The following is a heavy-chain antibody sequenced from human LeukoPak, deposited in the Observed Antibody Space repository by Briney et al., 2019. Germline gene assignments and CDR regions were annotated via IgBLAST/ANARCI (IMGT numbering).Heavy chain of an antibody. CDR3: AKGSLAVPTTPFDF. D-gene: IGHD1-26*01. V-gene: IGHV3-11*01. CDR2: ISSRSTTI. Sequence: YPGGSLRLSCTASGFPFSDSFMGWMRQSPGKGLDLIAYISSRSTTIYYADSVKGRFTISRDNAKNSVYLQMDSLRADDTAVFFCAKGSLAVPTTPFDFWGQGTVVTVSS. J-gene: IGHJ4*02. CDR1: GFPFSDSF.